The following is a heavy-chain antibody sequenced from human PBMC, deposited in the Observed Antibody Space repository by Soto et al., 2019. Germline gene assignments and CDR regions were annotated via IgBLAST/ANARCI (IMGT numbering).Heavy chain of an antibody. CDR2: INAGNGNT. CDR3: ARAEDSSGYYWSF. J-gene: IGHJ4*02. CDR1: GYTFTSYA. D-gene: IGHD3-22*01. Sequence: GASVKVSCKASGYTFTSYAMHWVRQAPGQRLEWMGWINAGNGNTKYSQKFQGRVTITRDTSASTAYMELRSLRSDDTAVYYCARAEDSSGYYWSFWGQGTLVTVSS. V-gene: IGHV1-3*01.